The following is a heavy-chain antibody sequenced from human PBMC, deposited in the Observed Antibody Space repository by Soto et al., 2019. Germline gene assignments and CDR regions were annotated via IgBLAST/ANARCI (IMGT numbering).Heavy chain of an antibody. Sequence: QLVESGGGVVQPGRSLRLSCAASGFTLSNYDMHWVRRAPGKGLEWVAVISSDETNKFYVGSVKGRFTIFRDSSKNTLYLQMNSRRLEDMAVYYCVRGIKGGFDPWGQGTLVTVSS. V-gene: IGHV3-30*03. CDR3: VRGIKGGFDP. J-gene: IGHJ5*02. CDR2: ISSDETNK. CDR1: GFTLSNYD.